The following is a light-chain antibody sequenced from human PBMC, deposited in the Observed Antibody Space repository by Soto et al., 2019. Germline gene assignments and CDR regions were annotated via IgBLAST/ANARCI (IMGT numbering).Light chain of an antibody. Sequence: DVVLTQIPLSSLVTVGQSASISCRSSQSLLHADGQTYLSWFHQKPGQPPRLLIHRVSNRFSGVPVRIRGSGAGTDFALTISGVSPGYVGIYFCRQAPHYRPYTFGQGTKLEI. CDR2: RVS. CDR3: RQAPHYRPYT. V-gene: IGKV2-24*01. J-gene: IGKJ2*01. CDR1: QSLLHADGQTY.